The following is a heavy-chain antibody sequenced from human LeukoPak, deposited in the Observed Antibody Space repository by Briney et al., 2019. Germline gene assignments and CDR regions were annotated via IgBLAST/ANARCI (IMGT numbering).Heavy chain of an antibody. Sequence: GASVKVSCKASGGTFSSYAISWVRQAPGQGLEWMGGIIPIFGTANYAQKFQGRVTITTDESTSTAYMELSSLRSEDTAVYYCERDPGGHYFDYWGQGTLVTVSS. V-gene: IGHV1-69*05. D-gene: IGHD2-8*02. CDR1: GGTFSSYA. CDR3: ERDPGGHYFDY. CDR2: IIPIFGTA. J-gene: IGHJ4*02.